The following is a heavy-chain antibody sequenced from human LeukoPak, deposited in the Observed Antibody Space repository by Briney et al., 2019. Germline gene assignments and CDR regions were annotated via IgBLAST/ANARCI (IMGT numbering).Heavy chain of an antibody. D-gene: IGHD2-2*02. Sequence: PSQTLSLTCAVSGDSITSGTYYWSWVRQHPGKGLEWIGCVRYTGSTYYDPSPRSRITMSIDTSKNQFSLRLDSVTAAATAVYYCARDGPTRSLYLWGQGILVTVPS. CDR1: GDSITSGTYY. J-gene: IGHJ4*02. CDR3: ARDGPTRSLYL. CDR2: VRYTGST. V-gene: IGHV4-31*11.